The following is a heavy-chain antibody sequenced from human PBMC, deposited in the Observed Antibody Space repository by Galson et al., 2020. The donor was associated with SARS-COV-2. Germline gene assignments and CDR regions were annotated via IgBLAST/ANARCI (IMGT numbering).Heavy chain of an antibody. Sequence: GESLKISCAASEFPFRSYELSWVRPAPGTGLEWVSYISSSGFGLYYADSVKGRFTISRDNAENSLYLQMNSLRVEDTATYYCARWTYYYDRSGYRNSFNMWGHGTMVTVSS. D-gene: IGHD3-22*01. CDR2: ISSSGFGL. J-gene: IGHJ3*02. V-gene: IGHV3-48*03. CDR3: ARWTYYYDRSGYRNSFNM. CDR1: EFPFRSYE.